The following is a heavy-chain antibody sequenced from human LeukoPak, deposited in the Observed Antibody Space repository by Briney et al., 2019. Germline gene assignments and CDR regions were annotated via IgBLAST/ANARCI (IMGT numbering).Heavy chain of an antibody. Sequence: GGSLRLSCAASGFAFSSYGMHWVRQAPGKGLEWVAFIRYDGSNKYYADSVKGRFTISRDNSKNTLYLQMNSLRAEDTAVYYCAKDPRGYSYGLFDYWGQGTLVTVSS. CDR3: AKDPRGYSYGLFDY. CDR1: GFAFSSYG. CDR2: IRYDGSNK. J-gene: IGHJ4*02. V-gene: IGHV3-30*02. D-gene: IGHD5-18*01.